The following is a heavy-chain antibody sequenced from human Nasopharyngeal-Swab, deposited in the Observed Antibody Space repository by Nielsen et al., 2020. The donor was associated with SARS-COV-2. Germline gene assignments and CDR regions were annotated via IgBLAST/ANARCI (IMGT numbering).Heavy chain of an antibody. D-gene: IGHD2-15*01. J-gene: IGHJ3*02. Sequence: ESLKISCAASGFTFSSYAMSWVRQAPGKGLEWVSAISGSGGSTYYADSVKGRFTISRDNSKNTLYLQMNSLRAEDTAVYYCAKFRDIIDAFDIWGQGTMVTVSS. CDR2: ISGSGGST. V-gene: IGHV3-23*01. CDR1: GFTFSSYA. CDR3: AKFRDIIDAFDI.